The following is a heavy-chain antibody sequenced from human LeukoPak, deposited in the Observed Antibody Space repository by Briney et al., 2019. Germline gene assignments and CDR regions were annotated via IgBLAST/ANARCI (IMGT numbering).Heavy chain of an antibody. J-gene: IGHJ4*02. CDR1: GFTFSGYW. D-gene: IGHD6-13*01. Sequence: GGSLRLSCAASGFTFSGYWMSWVRQAPGKGREWVANIKQDGSDKYYVDSVKGRFSISRDNAKNSLYLQMNSLRVEDTAVYYCAGGSWYGFYWGQGALVTVSS. V-gene: IGHV3-7*01. CDR3: AGGSWYGFY. CDR2: IKQDGSDK.